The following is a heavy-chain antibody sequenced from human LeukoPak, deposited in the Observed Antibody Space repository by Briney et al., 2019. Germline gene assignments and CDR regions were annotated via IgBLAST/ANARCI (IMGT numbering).Heavy chain of an antibody. D-gene: IGHD3-22*01. CDR1: GFTFSSYA. J-gene: IGHJ4*02. Sequence: PGGSLRLSCAASGFTFSSYAMSWVRQAPGKGLVWVSRINTYGTITNYADSVKGRFTISRDNAKNTLYLQMNSLRAEDTAVYYCASSAYDYGYWGQGTLVTVSS. V-gene: IGHV3-74*01. CDR3: ASSAYDYGY. CDR2: INTYGTIT.